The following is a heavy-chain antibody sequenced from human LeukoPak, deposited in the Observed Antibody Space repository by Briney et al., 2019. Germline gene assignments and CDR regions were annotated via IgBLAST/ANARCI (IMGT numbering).Heavy chain of an antibody. CDR1: GFTFSSYGMQFSSYG. CDR2: IRSDGRNK. J-gene: IGHJ6*03. D-gene: IGHD3-16*01. CDR3: AKLKINYYYYMDV. V-gene: IGHV3-30*02. Sequence: GGSLRLSCAASGFTFSSYGMQFSSYGMHCVRQAPGQGLEWVAFIRSDGRNKYYADSVKGRFTISRDNTKNMLYLQMNSLRAEDTAVYYCAKLKINYYYYMDVWGKGTTVIVSS.